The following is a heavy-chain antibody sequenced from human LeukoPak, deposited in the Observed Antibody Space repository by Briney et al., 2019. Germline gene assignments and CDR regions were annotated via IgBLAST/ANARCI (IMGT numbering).Heavy chain of an antibody. CDR1: GYTFANYG. D-gene: IGHD2-8*01. Sequence: ASVKVSCKASGYTFANYGVHWVRHAPGQRLEWMGWINGGNGYTKYSQKFQGRVTITGDTSASTAYMELSSLRSEDTAVYYCARYINGAFDYWGREPWSPSPQ. J-gene: IGHJ4*02. CDR3: ARYINGAFDY. V-gene: IGHV1-3*01. CDR2: INGGNGYT.